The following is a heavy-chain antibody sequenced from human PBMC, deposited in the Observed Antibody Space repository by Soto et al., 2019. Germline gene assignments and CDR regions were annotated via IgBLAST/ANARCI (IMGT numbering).Heavy chain of an antibody. Sequence: QVQLVQSGAEVKKPGASVKVSCKASGYTFTSYGISWVRQAPGQGLEWMGWISAYNGNTNYAQKLQGRVTMTTDTXTXTXXMELRSLRSDDTAVYYCARPSSGSGWYYYYYGMDVWGQGTTVTVSS. CDR3: ARPSSGSGWYYYYYGMDV. J-gene: IGHJ6*02. V-gene: IGHV1-18*01. CDR1: GYTFTSYG. D-gene: IGHD6-19*01. CDR2: ISAYNGNT.